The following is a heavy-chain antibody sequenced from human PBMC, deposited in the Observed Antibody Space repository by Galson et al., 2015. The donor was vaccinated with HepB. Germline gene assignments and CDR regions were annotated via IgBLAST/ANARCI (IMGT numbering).Heavy chain of an antibody. Sequence: SLRLSCAASGFTFSSYSMNWVRQAPGRGLEWVSSISSSSSYIYYADSVKGRFTISRDNAKNSLYLQMNSLRAEDTAVYYCARDLGPDYGGNSLDRYYFDYWGQGTLVTVSS. CDR2: ISSSSSYI. CDR3: ARDLGPDYGGNSLDRYYFDY. V-gene: IGHV3-21*01. D-gene: IGHD4-23*01. J-gene: IGHJ4*02. CDR1: GFTFSSYS.